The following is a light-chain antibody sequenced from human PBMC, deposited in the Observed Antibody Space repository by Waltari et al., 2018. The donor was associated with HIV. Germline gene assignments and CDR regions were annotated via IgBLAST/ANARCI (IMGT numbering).Light chain of an antibody. CDR1: QSVFNN. CDR2: GAS. J-gene: IGKJ4*01. Sequence: ILLTQSPATLSVSPGDSATLSVKASQSVFNNLAWYQQRPGHAPRLLIYGASTRITTVPDRFSGSGSGTEFTLTINNLQSEDLGLYYCQQYNDWLEPTFGGGTKVEV. CDR3: QQYNDWLEPT. V-gene: IGKV3-15*01.